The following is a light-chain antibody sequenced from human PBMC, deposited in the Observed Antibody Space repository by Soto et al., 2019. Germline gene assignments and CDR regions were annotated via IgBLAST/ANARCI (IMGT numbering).Light chain of an antibody. Sequence: ENVLTQSPGTLSLSPGQRATLSCRASHTISSSYLAWYQQKPGQAPRLLIYAISDRATGVPDRFRGSGSGTDFTLTITRLEPEDFEVYFCQQYDSSPRTFGQGTKVDIK. CDR3: QQYDSSPRT. V-gene: IGKV3-20*01. J-gene: IGKJ1*01. CDR2: AIS. CDR1: HTISSSY.